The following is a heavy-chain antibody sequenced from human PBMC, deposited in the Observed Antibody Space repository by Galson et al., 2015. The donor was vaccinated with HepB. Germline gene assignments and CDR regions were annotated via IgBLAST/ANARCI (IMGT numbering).Heavy chain of an antibody. CDR1: GFTFSNYA. Sequence: SLRLSCAGSGFTFSNYAVHWVRQAPGKRLEWVTLTSQDGSNKYYADSVKGRFTVSRDISKNTVYLQMNSLKTEDTAVYYCTTDDPSSGWYLRRHWGQGTLVTVSS. CDR2: TSQDGSNK. CDR3: TTDDPSSGWYLRRH. J-gene: IGHJ4*02. D-gene: IGHD6-19*01. V-gene: IGHV3-30*04.